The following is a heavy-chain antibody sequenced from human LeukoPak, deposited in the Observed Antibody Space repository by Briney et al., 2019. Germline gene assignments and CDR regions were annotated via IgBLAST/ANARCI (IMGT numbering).Heavy chain of an antibody. CDR3: ARVGDCRGACYSFDY. CDR2: ISMSSSYI. D-gene: IGHD2-21*02. CDR1: GFTFSSYS. V-gene: IGHV3-21*01. J-gene: IGHJ4*02. Sequence: PGGSLRLSCAASGFTFSSYSMNWVRQAPGKGLEWVSSISMSSSYIYYADSVKGRFTIYRDNAKNSLHLHMNSLRAEDTAVSYCARVGDCRGACYSFDYWGQGTLVPVSS.